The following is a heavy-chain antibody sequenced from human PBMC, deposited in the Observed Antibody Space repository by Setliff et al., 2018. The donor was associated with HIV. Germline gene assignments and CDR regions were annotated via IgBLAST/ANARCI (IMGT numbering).Heavy chain of an antibody. V-gene: IGHV4-39*02. Sequence: SETLSLTCAATGVAISGSTYYWAWIRQSPGRGLQWIGSVHYTGSSYRNPSLKSRLTISIDTSRNHFSLDLTTVTAADTAVYYCAMTLRLFDWGYMDVWGKGTTVTVSS. CDR2: VHYTGSS. J-gene: IGHJ6*03. D-gene: IGHD3-9*01. CDR1: GVAISGSTYY. CDR3: AMTLRLFDWGYMDV.